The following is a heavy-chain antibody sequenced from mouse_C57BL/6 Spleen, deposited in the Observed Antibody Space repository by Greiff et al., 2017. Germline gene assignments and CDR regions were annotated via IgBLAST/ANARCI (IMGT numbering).Heavy chain of an antibody. CDR3: ASQIYDGYYGYAMDY. CDR1: GFNIKNTY. V-gene: IGHV14-3*01. J-gene: IGHJ4*01. D-gene: IGHD2-3*01. Sequence: EVQVVESVAELVRPGASVKLSCTASGFNIKNTYMHWVKQRPEQGLEWIGRIDPANGNTKYAPKFQGKATITADTSSNTAYLQLSSLTSEDTAIYYCASQIYDGYYGYAMDYWGQGTSVTVSS. CDR2: IDPANGNT.